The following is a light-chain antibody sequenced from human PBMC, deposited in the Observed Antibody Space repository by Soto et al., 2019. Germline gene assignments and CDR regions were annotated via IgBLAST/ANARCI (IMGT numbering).Light chain of an antibody. Sequence: QSVLTQPASVSGSPGQSVTISCTGTSSDFGSYKFVSWYQHHPGKVPKVIIYETSKRPSGVSDRFSGSKSGNTASLTISGPQAEDEADYYCFSFTSTNTHVFGSGTKLTVL. CDR3: FSFTSTNTHV. V-gene: IGLV2-23*01. CDR2: ETS. J-gene: IGLJ1*01. CDR1: SSDFGSYKF.